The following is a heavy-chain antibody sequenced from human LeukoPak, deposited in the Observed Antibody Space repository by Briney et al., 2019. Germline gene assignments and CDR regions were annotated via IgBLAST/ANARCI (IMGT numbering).Heavy chain of an antibody. CDR1: GFTFVDYA. CDR2: ISWNSGSI. CDR3: AKDRDYYGSGSYIVSDY. J-gene: IGHJ4*02. D-gene: IGHD3-10*01. Sequence: GRSLRLSCAASGFTFVDYAMPWVRQAPGKGLEWVSGISWNSGSIGYADSVKGRFTISRDNAKNSLYLQMNSLRAEDTALYYCAKDRDYYGSGSYIVSDYWGQGTLVTVPS. V-gene: IGHV3-9*01.